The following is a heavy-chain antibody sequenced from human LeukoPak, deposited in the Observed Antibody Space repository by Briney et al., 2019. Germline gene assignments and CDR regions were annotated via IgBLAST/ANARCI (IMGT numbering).Heavy chain of an antibody. CDR2: ISGSGGST. CDR3: AKFVGIGPFDY. D-gene: IGHD1-14*01. J-gene: IGHJ4*02. V-gene: IGHV3-23*01. CDR1: GFTFRDFG. Sequence: GSLRLSCAASGFTFRDFGMSWVRQAPGKGLEWVSAISGSGGSTYYADSVKGRFTISRDNSKNTLYLQMNSLRAEDTAVYYCAKFVGIGPFDYWGQGTLVTVSS.